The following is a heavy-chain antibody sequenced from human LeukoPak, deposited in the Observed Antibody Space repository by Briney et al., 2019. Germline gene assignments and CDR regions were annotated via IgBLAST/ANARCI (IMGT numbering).Heavy chain of an antibody. CDR1: GYTFTSYA. D-gene: IGHD3-22*01. Sequence: GASVKVSCKASGYTFTSYAMNWVRQAPGQGLEWMGWISAYNGNTNYAQKLQGRVTMTTDTSTSTAYMELRSLRSDDTAVYYCAREGEGDYYYDSSGYYPGDYWGQGTLVTVSS. V-gene: IGHV1-18*01. CDR2: ISAYNGNT. CDR3: AREGEGDYYYDSSGYYPGDY. J-gene: IGHJ4*02.